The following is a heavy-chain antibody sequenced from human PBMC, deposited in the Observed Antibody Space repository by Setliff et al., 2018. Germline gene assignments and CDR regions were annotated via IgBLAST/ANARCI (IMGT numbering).Heavy chain of an antibody. Sequence: PSETLSLTCTVSGASLSSGTYYWGWIRQPPGKGLVWIGRIYYRGDTYYNASLKGRLTISVDTAQNQFSLRLTSVTAADTAVYYCARTGTYRYFDYWGQGALVTVSS. CDR3: ARTGTYRYFDY. J-gene: IGHJ4*02. CDR1: GASLSSGTYY. D-gene: IGHD1-1*01. V-gene: IGHV4-39*01. CDR2: IYYRGDT.